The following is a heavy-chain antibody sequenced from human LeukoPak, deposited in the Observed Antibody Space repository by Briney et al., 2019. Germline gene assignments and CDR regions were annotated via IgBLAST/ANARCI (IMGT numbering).Heavy chain of an antibody. V-gene: IGHV1-18*01. Sequence: ASVKVSCKASGCTFTSYGISWVRQVPGQGLEWMGWISAYNGNTNYAKKLQGRVTMTTDTSTSTAYMELRSLRSDDTAVYFCGASSIAALSSDYWGQGTLVTVSS. CDR1: GCTFTSYG. CDR3: GASSIAALSSDY. J-gene: IGHJ4*02. CDR2: ISAYNGNT. D-gene: IGHD6-6*01.